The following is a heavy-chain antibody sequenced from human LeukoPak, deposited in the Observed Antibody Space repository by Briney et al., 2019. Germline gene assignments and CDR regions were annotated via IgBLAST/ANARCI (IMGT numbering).Heavy chain of an antibody. CDR2: IKQDGSEK. CDR1: GFTFSNYW. Sequence: GGSLRLSCAASGFTFSNYWMSWVRQAPGKGLEWVAHIKQDGSEKYYVDSVKGRFTISRDNAKNSLYLQMNSLRAEDTAVYYCARFTITMTVVVPNFEYWGQGTLVTVSS. V-gene: IGHV3-7*01. D-gene: IGHD3-22*01. CDR3: ARFTITMTVVVPNFEY. J-gene: IGHJ4*02.